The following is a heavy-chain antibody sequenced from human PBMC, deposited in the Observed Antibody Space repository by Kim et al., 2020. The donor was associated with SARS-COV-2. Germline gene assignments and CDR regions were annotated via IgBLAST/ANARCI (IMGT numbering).Heavy chain of an antibody. V-gene: IGHV3-53*01. J-gene: IGHJ6*01. CDR1: GFTFSYNY. Sequence: GGSLRLSCAASGFTFSYNYMSWVRQAPGKGLEWVSVIYRDGATKYADSVKGRFTISRDNSKNTLYLQMNSLRAEDTAVYYCARDQYDSSGYYYYGMDVWG. D-gene: IGHD3-22*01. CDR3: ARDQYDSSGYYYYGMDV. CDR2: IYRDGAT.